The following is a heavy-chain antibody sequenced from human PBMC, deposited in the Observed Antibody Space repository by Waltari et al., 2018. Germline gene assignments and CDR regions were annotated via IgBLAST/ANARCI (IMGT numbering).Heavy chain of an antibody. CDR3: ATSPSEIAAAGIDY. CDR1: GGSISRSSYY. V-gene: IGHV4-39*01. Sequence: QLQLQESGPGLVKPSETLSLTCTVSGGSISRSSYYWGWIRQPPGKGLEWIESIYYSGSTYYNPTLKSRVTISVDTSKNQFSLKLSAVTAADTAVYYCATSPSEIAAAGIDYWGQGTLVTVSS. CDR2: IYYSGST. D-gene: IGHD6-13*01. J-gene: IGHJ4*02.